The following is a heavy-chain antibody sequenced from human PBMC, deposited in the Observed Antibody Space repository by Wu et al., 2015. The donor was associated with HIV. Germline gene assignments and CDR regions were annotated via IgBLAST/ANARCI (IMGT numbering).Heavy chain of an antibody. Sequence: QVQLLQSGAEVKNPGSSVRVSCKASGATFTSYALSWVRQAPGQGLEWMGRLIPMYGTANYAQKFQGRVTITADESTSTAYMDVSSLRSDDTAVYYCAGGGGADDLWTPLYFWGQGTLVTVSS. CDR2: LIPMYGTA. CDR3: AGGGGADDLWTPLYF. V-gene: IGHV1-69*13. D-gene: IGHD2-8*01. J-gene: IGHJ4*02. CDR1: GATFTSYA.